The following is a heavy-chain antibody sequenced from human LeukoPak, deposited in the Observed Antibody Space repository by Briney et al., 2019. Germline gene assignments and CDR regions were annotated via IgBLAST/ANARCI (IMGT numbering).Heavy chain of an antibody. CDR2: INRDGSIT. CDR1: GFTLSSYW. CDR3: AGWSGNDGGH. Sequence: GGSLRLSCAASGFTLSSYWMHWVRQAPGKGLVWVSRINRDGSITTYADSVKGRFTISRDNAKNTLYLQMNSLRPEDTAMYYCAGWSGNDGGHWGKGILVTVSS. J-gene: IGHJ4*02. D-gene: IGHD5-12*01. V-gene: IGHV3-74*01.